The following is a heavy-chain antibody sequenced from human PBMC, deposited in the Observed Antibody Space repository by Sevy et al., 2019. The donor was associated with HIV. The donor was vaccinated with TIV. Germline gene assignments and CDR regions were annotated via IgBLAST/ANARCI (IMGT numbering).Heavy chain of an antibody. CDR3: AKGYCSGGSCPRDYYYYGMDV. Sequence: GGSLRLSCAASGFTFSTHAMNWVRQAPGKGLEWVSSISGSGRSTYYADSVEGRFTISRHNSKNTLYLQMNSLRADDTAVYYCAKGYCSGGSCPRDYYYYGMDVWGQGTTVTVSS. CDR2: ISGSGRST. D-gene: IGHD2-15*01. J-gene: IGHJ6*02. V-gene: IGHV3-23*01. CDR1: GFTFSTHA.